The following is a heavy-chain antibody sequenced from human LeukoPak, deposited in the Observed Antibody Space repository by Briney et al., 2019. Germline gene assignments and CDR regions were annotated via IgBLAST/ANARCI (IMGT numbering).Heavy chain of an antibody. Sequence: SETLSLTCTSGGSISSYYYSWIRQLAGKGLEWIGRMYTSGSSNYNPSLKSRLTMSVDTSKNQFSLKLSSVTAADTAVYYCARENDYGDYVDYWGQGTLVTVSS. J-gene: IGHJ4*02. CDR2: MYTSGSS. CDR1: GGSISSYY. V-gene: IGHV4-4*07. CDR3: ARENDYGDYVDY. D-gene: IGHD4-17*01.